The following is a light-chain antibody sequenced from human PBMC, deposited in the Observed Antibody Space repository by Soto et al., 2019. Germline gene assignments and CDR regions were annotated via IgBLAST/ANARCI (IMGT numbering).Light chain of an antibody. CDR2: WAS. CDR3: QQYNSYSVT. CDR1: QSVLCSSNNKNY. J-gene: IGKJ1*01. Sequence: DIVMTQSPDSLAVSLGERATINCKSSQSVLCSSNNKNYLAWYQQKPGQPPKLLIYWASTRESGVPDRFSGSGSGTEFTLTISSLQPDDFATYYCQQYNSYSVTFGQGTKVDIK. V-gene: IGKV4-1*01.